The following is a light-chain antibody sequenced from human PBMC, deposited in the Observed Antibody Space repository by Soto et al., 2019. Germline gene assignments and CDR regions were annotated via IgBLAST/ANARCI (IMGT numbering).Light chain of an antibody. CDR2: GTS. CDR1: QRMSSNY. J-gene: IGKJ2*01. V-gene: IGKV3-20*01. CDR3: QQYGTLPPRYT. Sequence: PGERATLSCRASQRMSSNYLAWYQRKPGQSPRLLIYGTSSRATGIPDRFSGSGSGTDFTLTISGLEPEDSAVYYCQQYGTLPPRYTFGQGTKLEIK.